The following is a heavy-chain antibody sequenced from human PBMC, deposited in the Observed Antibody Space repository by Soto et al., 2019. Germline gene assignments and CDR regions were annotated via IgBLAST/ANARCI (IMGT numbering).Heavy chain of an antibody. CDR1: GGSISSGGYS. V-gene: IGHV4-30-2*01. J-gene: IGHJ4*02. Sequence: QQQLQESGSGLVKPSQTLSLTCAVSGGSISSGGYSWSWIRQPPGKGLEWIGYIYHSGSTYYNPSLKSRVTISVDRSKNQFSLKLSSVTAADTAVYYCATAPGPYWGQGTLVTVSS. CDR2: IYHSGST. CDR3: ATAPGPY.